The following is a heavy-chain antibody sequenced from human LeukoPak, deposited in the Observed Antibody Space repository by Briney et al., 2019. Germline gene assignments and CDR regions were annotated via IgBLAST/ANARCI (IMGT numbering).Heavy chain of an antibody. CDR2: IIPIFGTA. J-gene: IGHJ4*02. D-gene: IGHD5-12*01. CDR1: GYTFTSYD. Sequence: SVKVSCKASGYTFTSYDISWVRQAPGQGLEWMGGIIPIFGTANYAQRFQGRVTITADESTSTAYMELSSLRSEDTAVYYCARDAINSGYGTNYFDYWGQGTLVTVSS. V-gene: IGHV1-69*13. CDR3: ARDAINSGYGTNYFDY.